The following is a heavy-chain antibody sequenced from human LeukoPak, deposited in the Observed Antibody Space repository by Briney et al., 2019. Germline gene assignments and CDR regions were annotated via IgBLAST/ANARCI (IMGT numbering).Heavy chain of an antibody. V-gene: IGHV3-53*01. D-gene: IGHD3-9*01. CDR3: ARDSYYDILTGYPVRWNAFDI. CDR2: IYSGGST. J-gene: IGHJ3*02. Sequence: GGSLRLSCAASGFTFSSYSMNWVRQAPGKGLEWVSVIYSGGSTYYADSVKGRFTISRDNSKNTLYLQMNSLRAEDTAMYYCARDSYYDILTGYPVRWNAFDIWGQGTMVTVSS. CDR1: GFTFSSYS.